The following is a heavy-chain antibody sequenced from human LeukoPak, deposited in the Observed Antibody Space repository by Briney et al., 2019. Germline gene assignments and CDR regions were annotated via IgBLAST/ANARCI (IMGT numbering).Heavy chain of an antibody. D-gene: IGHD6-13*01. V-gene: IGHV4-34*01. CDR1: GGSFSGYY. J-gene: IGHJ5*02. Sequence: PSETLSLTCAVYGGSFSGYYWRWLRQPPGKGLEWIGEINHSGSTNYNPSLMSRVTISVDTSKNQFSLRLSAVTAADTAVYCCARGLWAYSSSWYSWFDPWGQGTLVSVSS. CDR3: ARGLWAYSSSWYSWFDP. CDR2: INHSGST.